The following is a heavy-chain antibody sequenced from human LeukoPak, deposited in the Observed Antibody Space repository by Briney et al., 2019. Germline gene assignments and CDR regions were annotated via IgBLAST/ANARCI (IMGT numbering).Heavy chain of an antibody. CDR2: INHRGST. V-gene: IGHV4-34*01. CDR3: ARSNYYDSSGFDY. J-gene: IGHJ4*02. CDR1: GGSLSGYY. Sequence: PSETLSLTCAVYGGSLSGYYWSWIRQPPGKGLEGIGEINHRGSTNYNPPLTSRVTISVDTSQNQFSLTLSSVTAADTAVYYCARSNYYDSSGFDYWGQGTLVTVSS. D-gene: IGHD3-22*01.